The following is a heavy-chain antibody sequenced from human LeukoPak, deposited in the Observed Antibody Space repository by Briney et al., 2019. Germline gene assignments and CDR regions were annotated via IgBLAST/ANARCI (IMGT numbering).Heavy chain of an antibody. CDR3: ARSLALYYYGMDV. V-gene: IGHV3-53*01. CDR2: VYSGGST. J-gene: IGHJ6*02. Sequence: GGSLRLSCAASGFIFSNDAMHWVRQAPGKGLEWVSVVYSGGSTYYADSVKGRFTISRDNSKNTLYLQMDSLRAEDTAVYYCARSLALYYYGMDVWGQGTTVTVSS. CDR1: GFIFSNDA.